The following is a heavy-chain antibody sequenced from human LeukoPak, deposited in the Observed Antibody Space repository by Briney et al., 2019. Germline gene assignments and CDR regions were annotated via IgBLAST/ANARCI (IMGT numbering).Heavy chain of an antibody. D-gene: IGHD2-21*01. CDR3: ARSLVVAYYYYGMDV. V-gene: IGHV4-59*01. J-gene: IGHJ6*02. CDR1: GGSISSYY. CDR2: ISYSGTT. Sequence: SETLSLTCTVSGGSISSYYWSWTRQPPGKGLEWIGYISYSGTTNYNPSLKSRVTISVDTSKNQFSLKLNSVTAADTAVYYCARSLVVAYYYYGMDVWGQGTTVTVSS.